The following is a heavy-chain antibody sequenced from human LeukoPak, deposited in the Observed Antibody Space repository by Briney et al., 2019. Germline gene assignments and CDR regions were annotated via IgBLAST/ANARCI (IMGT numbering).Heavy chain of an antibody. CDR2: IYYSGST. D-gene: IGHD2-15*01. Sequence: SETLSLTCTVSGGSISSYYWNWIRQPPGKGLEWIGYIYYSGSTNYNPSLKSRVTISVDTSKNQFSLKLSSVTAADTAVYYCARAYCSGGSCYLGDYWDQGTLVTVSS. CDR1: GGSISSYY. J-gene: IGHJ4*02. V-gene: IGHV4-59*01. CDR3: ARAYCSGGSCYLGDY.